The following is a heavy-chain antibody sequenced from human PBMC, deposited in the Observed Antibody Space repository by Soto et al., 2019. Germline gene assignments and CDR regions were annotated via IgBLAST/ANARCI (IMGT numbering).Heavy chain of an antibody. D-gene: IGHD3-3*02. CDR1: GGSIISYY. Sequence: SETLSLTCTVSGGSIISYYWSWIRQPPGKGLEWIGYIYYSGSTNYNPSLKSRVTISVDTSKNQFSLKLSSVTAADTAVYYCARKHWFDYWGQGTLVTVSS. V-gene: IGHV4-59*01. CDR2: IYYSGST. J-gene: IGHJ4*02. CDR3: ARKHWFDY.